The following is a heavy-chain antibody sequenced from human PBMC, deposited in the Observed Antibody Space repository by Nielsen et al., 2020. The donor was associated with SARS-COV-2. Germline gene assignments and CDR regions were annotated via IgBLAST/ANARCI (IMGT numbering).Heavy chain of an antibody. J-gene: IGHJ4*02. Sequence: SETLSLTCAVSGGSISSSNWWSWVRQPPGKGLEWIGEIYHSGSTNYNPSLKSRVTISVDKSKNQFSLKLSSVTAADTAVYYCARVPDTAMVTPHFDYWGQGTLVTVSS. CDR1: GGSISSSNW. CDR2: IYHSGST. D-gene: IGHD5-18*01. V-gene: IGHV4-4*02. CDR3: ARVPDTAMVTPHFDY.